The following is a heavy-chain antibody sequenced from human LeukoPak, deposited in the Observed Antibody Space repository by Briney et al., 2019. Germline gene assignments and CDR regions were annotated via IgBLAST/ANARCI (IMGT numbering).Heavy chain of an antibody. CDR1: GDSISGSSYY. CDR3: ARHGPPMQRQFYDS. Sequence: SETLSPTCTVSGDSISGSSYYWAWIRQPPGKGLEWIGSVYYTGSTYYMSSLKSRVTISADTSKNLFSLKVNSMTAADTAVYYCARHGPPMQRQFYDSWGQGTLVTVSS. J-gene: IGHJ4*02. V-gene: IGHV4-39*01. CDR2: VYYTGST. D-gene: IGHD5-24*01.